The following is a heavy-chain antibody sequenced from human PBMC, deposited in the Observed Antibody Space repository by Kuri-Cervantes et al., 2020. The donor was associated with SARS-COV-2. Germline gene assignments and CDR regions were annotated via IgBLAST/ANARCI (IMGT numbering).Heavy chain of an antibody. Sequence: VKVSCKASGYTFTGYYIHWVRQAPGQGLEWMGWINLNTDGTHYAQNFQGRVTMTRDTSISTAYMELSRLRSDDTAVYYCARDPAWTGDGPWGQGTLVTVSS. D-gene: IGHD3/OR15-3a*01. J-gene: IGHJ5*02. V-gene: IGHV1-2*02. CDR1: GYTFTGYY. CDR2: INLNTDGT. CDR3: ARDPAWTGDGP.